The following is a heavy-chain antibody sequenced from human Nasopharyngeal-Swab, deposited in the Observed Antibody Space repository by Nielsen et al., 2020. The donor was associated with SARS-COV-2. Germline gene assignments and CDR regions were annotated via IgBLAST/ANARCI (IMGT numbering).Heavy chain of an antibody. CDR1: GYTFTSYD. J-gene: IGHJ5*02. CDR2: MNPNSGNT. D-gene: IGHD7-27*01. Sequence: ASVKVSCKASGYTFTSYDINWVRQATGQGLEWMGWMNPNSGNTGYAQKFQGRVTITRDTSASTAYMELSSLRSEDTAVYYCARERTGDTYNWFDPWGQGTLVTVSS. V-gene: IGHV1-8*01. CDR3: ARERTGDTYNWFDP.